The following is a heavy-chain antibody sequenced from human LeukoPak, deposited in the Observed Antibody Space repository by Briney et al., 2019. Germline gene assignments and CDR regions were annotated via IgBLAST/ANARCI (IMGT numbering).Heavy chain of an antibody. V-gene: IGHV3-9*01. Sequence: PGRSLRLSCAASGFTFDDYSMHWVRQVPGKGLEWVSGINWNSDRIDYADSVKGRFTISRDNAKNSLSLHMNSLRTEDSALYYCAKWSHIVGDKGGAFDIWGQGTMVTVSS. CDR2: INWNSDRI. D-gene: IGHD1-26*01. J-gene: IGHJ3*02. CDR3: AKWSHIVGDKGGAFDI. CDR1: GFTFDDYS.